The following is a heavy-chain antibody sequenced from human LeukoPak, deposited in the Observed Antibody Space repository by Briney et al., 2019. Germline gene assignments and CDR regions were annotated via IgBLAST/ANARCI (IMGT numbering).Heavy chain of an antibody. D-gene: IGHD3-22*01. J-gene: IGHJ4*02. CDR3: ARGRGDSSGYSIWDLDY. CDR1: GYTFTSYD. CDR2: MNPNSGNT. V-gene: IGHV1-8*03. Sequence: ASVKVSCKASGYTFTSYDINWVRQATGQGLEWMGWMNPNSGNTGYAQKFQGRVTITRNTSISTAYMELSSLRSEDTAVYYCARGRGDSSGYSIWDLDYWGQGTLVTVSS.